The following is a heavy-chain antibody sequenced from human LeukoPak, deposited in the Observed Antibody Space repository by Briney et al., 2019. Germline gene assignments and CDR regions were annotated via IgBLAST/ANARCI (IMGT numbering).Heavy chain of an antibody. J-gene: IGHJ5*02. CDR1: GYTFSSYG. V-gene: IGHV1-18*01. D-gene: IGHD6-19*01. CDR2: ISGYNGNT. Sequence: GASVTVSCKASGYTFSSYGVTWVRQAPGQGLEWMGWISGYNGNTKYAPKFQGRVTMTTDTPTTTAFMELRSLTSDDTAVYYCASGPDSSGSTWFDPWGQGTLVTVSS. CDR3: ASGPDSSGSTWFDP.